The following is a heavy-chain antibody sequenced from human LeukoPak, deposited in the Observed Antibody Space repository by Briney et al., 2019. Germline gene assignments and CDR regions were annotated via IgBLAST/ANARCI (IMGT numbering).Heavy chain of an antibody. V-gene: IGHV4-34*01. CDR3: AGHFPFWGSYRYAFGYFDY. J-gene: IGHJ4*02. CDR2: INHSGST. D-gene: IGHD3-16*02. Sequence: SETLSLTCAVYGGSFSGYYWSWIRQPPGKGLEWIGEINHSGSTNYNPSLKSRVTISVDTSKNQFSLKLSSVTAADTAVYYCAGHFPFWGSYRYAFGYFDYWGQGTLVTVSS. CDR1: GGSFSGYY.